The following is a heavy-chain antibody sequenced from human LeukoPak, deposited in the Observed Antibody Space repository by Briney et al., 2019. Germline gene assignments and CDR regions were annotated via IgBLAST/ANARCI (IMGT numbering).Heavy chain of an antibody. D-gene: IGHD3-16*01. V-gene: IGHV3-20*04. Sequence: GGSLRLSCAASGFTFDDYGMSWVRQAPGKGLEWVSGINWNGGSTGYADSVKGRFTISRDNAKNSLYLQMNSLRAEDTALYYCARNLYDYVWGSHFDYWGQGTLVTVSS. CDR1: GFTFDDYG. CDR3: ARNLYDYVWGSHFDY. CDR2: INWNGGST. J-gene: IGHJ4*02.